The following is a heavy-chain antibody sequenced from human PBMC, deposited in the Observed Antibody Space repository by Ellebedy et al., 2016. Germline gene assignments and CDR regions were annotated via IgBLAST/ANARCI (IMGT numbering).Heavy chain of an antibody. CDR2: IKSKTDGGTT. J-gene: IGHJ6*02. Sequence: GGSLRLSCAASGFTFSNAWMSWVRQAPGKGLEWVGRIKSKTDGGTTDYAAPVKGRFTISRDDSKNTLYLQMNSLKTEDTAVYYCTTDISHSFRVVISGYYYGMDVWGQGTTVTVSS. CDR3: TTDISHSFRVVISGYYYGMDV. D-gene: IGHD3-3*01. V-gene: IGHV3-15*01. CDR1: GFTFSNAW.